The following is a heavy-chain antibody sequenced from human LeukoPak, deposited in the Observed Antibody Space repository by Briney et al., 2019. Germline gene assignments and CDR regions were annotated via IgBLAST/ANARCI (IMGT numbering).Heavy chain of an antibody. D-gene: IGHD3-9*01. V-gene: IGHV4-59*01. Sequence: SETLSLTCTVSGGSISSYYWSWIRQPPGKGLEWIGYIYYSGSTNYNPSLKSRVTISVDTSKNQFSLKLSSVTAADTAVYYCARVRYDILTGYYGGLYYFDYWGQGTLVTVSS. CDR3: ARVRYDILTGYYGGLYYFDY. CDR2: IYYSGST. CDR1: GGSISSYY. J-gene: IGHJ4*02.